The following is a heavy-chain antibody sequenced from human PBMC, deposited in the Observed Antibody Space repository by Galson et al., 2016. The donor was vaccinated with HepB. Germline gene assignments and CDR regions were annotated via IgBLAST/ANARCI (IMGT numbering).Heavy chain of an antibody. CDR3: VRQCSYSWLSPD. CDR1: GFTFSSYA. D-gene: IGHD3-16*02. V-gene: IGHV3-30*03. Sequence: SLRLSCAASGFTFSSYAMSWVRQAPGQGPEWVAVVGYDGGGVYSAAVKGRFTISRDNSKNTVHLQMNSLRADDTAAYYCVRQCSYSWLSPDWGQGTLVTVSS. CDR2: VGYDGGGV. J-gene: IGHJ4*02.